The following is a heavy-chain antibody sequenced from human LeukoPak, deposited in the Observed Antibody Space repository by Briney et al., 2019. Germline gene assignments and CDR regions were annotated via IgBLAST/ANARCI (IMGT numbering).Heavy chain of an antibody. Sequence: GGSLRLACTASGFTFSNSGMHWVRQAPGKGLEWVAFIRYDGSSEFYVDSVKGRFTISRDNSMNTLNLQMSSLRPEDTAVYYCARSVAGITWFDPWGQGTLVTVSS. V-gene: IGHV3-30*02. CDR2: IRYDGSSE. CDR3: ARSVAGITWFDP. D-gene: IGHD6-19*01. CDR1: GFTFSNSG. J-gene: IGHJ5*02.